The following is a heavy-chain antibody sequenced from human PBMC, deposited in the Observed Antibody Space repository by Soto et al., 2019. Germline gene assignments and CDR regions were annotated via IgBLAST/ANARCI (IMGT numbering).Heavy chain of an antibody. CDR2: IYYRGST. D-gene: IGHD4-17*01. Sequence: PSETVSLTCTVSGGSITSSIYHWAWIRQPPTKGLEWIGNIYYRGSTYYNPSLNSRVTISVDTSKNQFSLKLSSVTAADTAVYYCARTYGFDAFDIWGQGTMVTVSS. J-gene: IGHJ3*02. CDR1: GGSITSSIYH. CDR3: ARTYGFDAFDI. V-gene: IGHV4-39*07.